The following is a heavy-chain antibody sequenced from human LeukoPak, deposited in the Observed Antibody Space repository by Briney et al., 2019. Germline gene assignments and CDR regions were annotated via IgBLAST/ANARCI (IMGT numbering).Heavy chain of an antibody. V-gene: IGHV4-34*01. CDR2: INHSRRT. D-gene: IGHD1-26*01. Sequence: SETLSLTCAVRGGSFTGFYWIWIRPPPGKGLEWIGEINHSRRTSYNPSLKSRVTISVDTSKNQFSLKLTSVTAADTGVYYCAKSEWDSVGPYYSFGMDVWGQGTTVTVS. CDR3: AKSEWDSVGPYYSFGMDV. CDR1: GGSFTGFY. J-gene: IGHJ6*02.